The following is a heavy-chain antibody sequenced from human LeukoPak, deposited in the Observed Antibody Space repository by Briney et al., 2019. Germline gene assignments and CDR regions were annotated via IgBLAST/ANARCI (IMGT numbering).Heavy chain of an antibody. CDR3: ARDNPIAAAVDY. V-gene: IGHV4-61*02. CDR2: IYTSGST. CDR1: GGSISSGSYY. D-gene: IGHD6-13*01. J-gene: IGHJ4*02. Sequence: PSQTLSLTCTVSGGSISSGSYYWSWIRQPAGKGLEWIGRIYTSGSTNYNPSLKSRVTISVVTSKNQFSLKLSSVTAADTAVYYCARDNPIAAAVDYWGQGTLVTVSS.